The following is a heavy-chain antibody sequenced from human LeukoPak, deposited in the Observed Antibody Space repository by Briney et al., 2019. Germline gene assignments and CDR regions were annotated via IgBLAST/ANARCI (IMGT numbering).Heavy chain of an antibody. CDR2: ISGSGGST. Sequence: GGSLRLSCAASGFNFNIYGMNWVRQAPGKGLEWVSGISGSGGSTYYPGSVKGRFTISRDNSMNTLYLHMNSLRAEDTAVYFCAKAIEVSSYCTSSSCSPHFDYWGQGTLVTVSS. CDR1: GFNFNIYG. J-gene: IGHJ4*02. V-gene: IGHV3-23*01. CDR3: AKAIEVSSYCTSSSCSPHFDY. D-gene: IGHD2-2*01.